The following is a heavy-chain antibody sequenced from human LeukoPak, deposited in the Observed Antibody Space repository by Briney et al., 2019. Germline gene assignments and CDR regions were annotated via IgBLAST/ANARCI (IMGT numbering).Heavy chain of an antibody. V-gene: IGHV4-39*07. CDR1: GVSISSGTYY. CDR3: ARGTPYNP. J-gene: IGHJ5*02. Sequence: SETLSLTCTVSGVSISSGTYYWGWIRQPPGKGLEWIGSIHYSGTTNYNPSLKSRVTISIDTSKNQFSLRLRSVTAADTAVYYCARGTPYNPWGQGTLVTVSS. D-gene: IGHD3-10*01. CDR2: IHYSGTT.